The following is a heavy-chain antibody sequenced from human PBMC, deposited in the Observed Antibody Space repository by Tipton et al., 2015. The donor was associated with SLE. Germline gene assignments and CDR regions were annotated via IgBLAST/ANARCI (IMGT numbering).Heavy chain of an antibody. CDR2: IYYSGST. J-gene: IGHJ3*02. CDR3: AIGTMLLDAFDI. CDR1: GYSFTSYW. D-gene: IGHD3-16*01. V-gene: IGHV5-10-1*01. Sequence: VQLVQSGAEVKKPGESLRISCKGSGYSFTSYWISWVRQMPGKGLEWIGYIYYSGSTYYNPSLKSRVTISVDTSKNQFSLKLSSVTAADTAVYYCAIGTMLLDAFDIWGQGKMVTVSS.